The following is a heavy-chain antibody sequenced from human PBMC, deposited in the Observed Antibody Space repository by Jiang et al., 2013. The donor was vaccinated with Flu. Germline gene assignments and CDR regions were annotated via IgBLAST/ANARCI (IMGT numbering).Heavy chain of an antibody. J-gene: IGHJ4*02. CDR2: INSDGSDT. V-gene: IGHV3-74*01. Sequence: GLVWVSRINSDGSDTVYADSVKGRFTISRDNAKNTLYLQMNSLRAEDTAVYYCAGQRVTTNIEVLGYWGQGTLVTVSS. CDR3: AGQRVTTNIEVLGY. D-gene: IGHD4-17*01.